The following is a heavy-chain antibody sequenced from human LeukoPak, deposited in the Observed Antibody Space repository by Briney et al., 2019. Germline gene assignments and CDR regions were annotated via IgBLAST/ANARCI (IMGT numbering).Heavy chain of an antibody. V-gene: IGHV3-30-3*01. CDR2: ISKDGTNK. J-gene: IGHJ4*02. Sequence: GGSLRLSCTASGFTFNSFAMHWVRQAPGKGLDWLAVISKDGTNKYCVDSVKGRFTISRDNSKNTVYLQMSSLRAEDTAVYYCAREDQQLPDYSGQGTLVTVSS. CDR3: AREDQQLPDY. CDR1: GFTFNSFA. D-gene: IGHD6-13*01.